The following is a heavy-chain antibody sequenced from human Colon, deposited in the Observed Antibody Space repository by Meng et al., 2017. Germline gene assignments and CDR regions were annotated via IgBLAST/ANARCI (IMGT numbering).Heavy chain of an antibody. J-gene: IGHJ4*01. CDR2: ISAYSGVT. CDR3: ARGEETSHDIDDVFEI. Sequence: ASVKVSCKASGGTFSSYGISWVRQAPGQGLEWLGWISAYSGVTSYAQKFKDRVTMTTDTSTSTAYMELRTLTSDDTAMYYCARGEETSHDIDDVFEIWGQGTLVTVSS. V-gene: IGHV1-18*01. D-gene: IGHD3-16*01. CDR1: GGTFSSYG.